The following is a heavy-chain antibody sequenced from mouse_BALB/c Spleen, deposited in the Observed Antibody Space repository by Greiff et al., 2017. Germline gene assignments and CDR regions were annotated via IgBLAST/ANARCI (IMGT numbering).Heavy chain of an antibody. Sequence: EVMLVESGGGLVKPGGSLKLSCAASGFTFSDYYMYWVRQTPEKRLEWVATISDGGSYTYYPDSVKGRFTISRDNAKNNLYLQMSSLKSEDTAMYYCARDGGEYYFDYWGQGTTLTVSS. J-gene: IGHJ2*01. CDR1: GFTFSDYY. CDR3: ARDGGEYYFDY. V-gene: IGHV5-4*02. CDR2: ISDGGSYT.